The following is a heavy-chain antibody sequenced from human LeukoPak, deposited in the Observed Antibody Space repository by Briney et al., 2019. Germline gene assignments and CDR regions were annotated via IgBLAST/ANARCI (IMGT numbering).Heavy chain of an antibody. V-gene: IGHV3-7*01. CDR1: GFTFSAYW. CDR3: ARDGRDIDY. CDR2: IKQDGSAK. J-gene: IGHJ4*02. D-gene: IGHD3-9*01. Sequence: GGSLRLSCAASGFTFSAYWMTWVRQAPGKGLEWVANIKQDGSAKYYVGSVRGRFTISRDNAKNSLYLQLNSVRVDDTAVYYCARDGRDIDYWGQGTLVTVSS.